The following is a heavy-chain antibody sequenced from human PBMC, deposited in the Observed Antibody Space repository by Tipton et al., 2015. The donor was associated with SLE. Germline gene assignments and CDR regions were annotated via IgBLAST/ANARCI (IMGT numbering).Heavy chain of an antibody. J-gene: IGHJ4*02. V-gene: IGHV4-4*07. D-gene: IGHD3-22*01. Sequence: TLSLTCAVYGGSFSGYYWSWIRQPAGKGLEWIGRIYTSGSTNYNPSLKSRVTMSVDTSKNQFSLKLSSVTAADTAVYYCARDESDDSSGYYYGAYRYWGQGTLVTVSS. CDR1: GGSFSGYY. CDR2: IYTSGST. CDR3: ARDESDDSSGYYYGAYRY.